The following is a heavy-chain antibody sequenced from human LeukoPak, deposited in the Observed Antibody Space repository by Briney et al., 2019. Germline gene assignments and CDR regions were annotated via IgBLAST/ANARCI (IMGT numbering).Heavy chain of an antibody. J-gene: IGHJ5*02. CDR2: INPNSDGT. Sequence: ASVKVSCKASGYTFTGYYMHWVRQAPGQGLEWMGWINPNSDGTNYAQKFQGRVTMTRDTSISTAYMELSRLRSDDTAVYYCARDADQQLSFDPWGQGTLVTVSS. CDR3: ARDADQQLSFDP. V-gene: IGHV1-2*02. CDR1: GYTFTGYY. D-gene: IGHD6-13*01.